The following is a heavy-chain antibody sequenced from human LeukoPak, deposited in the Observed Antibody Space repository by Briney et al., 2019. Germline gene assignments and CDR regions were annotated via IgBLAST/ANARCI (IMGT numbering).Heavy chain of an antibody. D-gene: IGHD4-23*01. CDR2: ISGSGGST. Sequence: GGSLRLSCAASGFTFSSYAMTWVRQAPGKGLEWVSAISGSGGSTYYADSVKGRFTISRDNSKNTVYLQMNSLRAEDTAVYYCARDYGDSGKSRHFDYWGQGTLVTVSS. V-gene: IGHV3-23*01. CDR3: ARDYGDSGKSRHFDY. J-gene: IGHJ4*02. CDR1: GFTFSSYA.